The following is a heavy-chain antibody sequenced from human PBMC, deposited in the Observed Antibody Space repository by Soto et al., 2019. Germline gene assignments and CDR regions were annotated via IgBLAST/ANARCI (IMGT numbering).Heavy chain of an antibody. CDR1: GGSISSSSYY. CDR2: IYYSGST. Sequence: SETLSLTCTVSGGSISSSSYYWGWIRQPPGKGLEWIGSIYYSGSTYYNPSLKSRVTISVDTSKNQFSLKLSSVTAADTAVYYCARGNVVPSYYYGMDVWGQGTTVTVSS. J-gene: IGHJ6*02. V-gene: IGHV4-39*01. D-gene: IGHD2-15*01. CDR3: ARGNVVPSYYYGMDV.